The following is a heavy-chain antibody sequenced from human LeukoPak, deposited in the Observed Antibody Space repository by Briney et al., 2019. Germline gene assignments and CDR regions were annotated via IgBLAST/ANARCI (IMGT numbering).Heavy chain of an antibody. V-gene: IGHV5-51*01. CDR2: IYPGDSDT. J-gene: IGHJ4*02. D-gene: IGHD5-12*01. CDR3: ARWLATSESYYFDY. Sequence: GESLKISCKGSGYSFASYWIGWVRQMPGKGLEWMGIIYPGDSDTRYSPSFQGQVTISADKSISTTYLQRSSLKASDTAMYYCARWLATSESYYFDYWGQGTLVTVSS. CDR1: GYSFASYW.